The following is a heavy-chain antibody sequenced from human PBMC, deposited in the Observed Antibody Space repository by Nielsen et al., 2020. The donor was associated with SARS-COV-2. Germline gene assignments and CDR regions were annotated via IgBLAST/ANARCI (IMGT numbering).Heavy chain of an antibody. J-gene: IGHJ5*02. V-gene: IGHV3-23*03. CDR1: GFTFSSYS. CDR3: AKGIGEYYDFWSGPSWFDP. CDR2: IYSGGSST. Sequence: GESLKISCAASGFTFSSYSMNWVRQAPGKGLEWVSVIYSGGSSTYYADSVKGRFTISRDNSKNTLYLQMNSLRAEDTAVYYCAKGIGEYYDFWSGPSWFDPWGQGTLVTVSS. D-gene: IGHD3-3*01.